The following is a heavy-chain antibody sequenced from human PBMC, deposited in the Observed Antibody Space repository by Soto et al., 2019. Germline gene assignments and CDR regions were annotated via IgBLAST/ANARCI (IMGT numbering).Heavy chain of an antibody. CDR1: GGSISSGDYY. V-gene: IGHV4-30-4*01. CDR2: IYYSGST. Sequence: SETLSLTCTVSGGSISSGDYYWSWIRQPPGKGLEWIGYIYYSGSTYYNPSLKSRVTISVDTSKNQFSLKLSSVTAADTAVYYCAREISYYYDSSGYTGIDYWGQGTLVTVS. D-gene: IGHD3-22*01. J-gene: IGHJ4*02. CDR3: AREISYYYDSSGYTGIDY.